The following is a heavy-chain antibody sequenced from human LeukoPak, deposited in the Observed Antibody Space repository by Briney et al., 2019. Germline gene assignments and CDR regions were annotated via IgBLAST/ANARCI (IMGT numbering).Heavy chain of an antibody. CDR2: IYYSGST. D-gene: IGHD4-17*01. Sequence: PSETLSLTCTVSGGSISNSSYYWGWIRQPPGKGLEWIGSIYYSGSTYYNPSLKSRVTISVDTSKNQFSLKLSSVTAADTAVYYCARGSSVTDAFDIWGQGTMVTVSS. CDR1: GGSISNSSYY. CDR3: ARGSSVTDAFDI. V-gene: IGHV4-39*07. J-gene: IGHJ3*02.